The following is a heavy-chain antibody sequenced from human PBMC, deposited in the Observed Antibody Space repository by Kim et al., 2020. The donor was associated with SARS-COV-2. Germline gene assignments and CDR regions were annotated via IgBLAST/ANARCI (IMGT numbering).Heavy chain of an antibody. Sequence: PSRKSRVTVSVDTSKSRFSLMLSSVTAADTAVYYCASLPWKAPTSAFDIWGQGTLVTVSS. J-gene: IGHJ3*02. V-gene: IGHV4-34*01. CDR3: ASLPWKAPTSAFDI. D-gene: IGHD1-1*01.